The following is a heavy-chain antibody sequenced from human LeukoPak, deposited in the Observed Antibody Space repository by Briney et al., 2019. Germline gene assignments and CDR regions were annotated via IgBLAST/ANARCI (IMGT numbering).Heavy chain of an antibody. CDR3: ARGSITMVRGVISQLTHFDY. CDR1: GGTFSSYA. Sequence: SVKVSCKASGGTFSSYAISWVRQAPGQGLEWMGGIIPIFGTANYAQKFQGRVTITTDESTSTAYMELSSLRSEDTAVYYCARGSITMVRGVISQLTHFDYWAQGTLVTVSS. D-gene: IGHD3-10*01. CDR2: IIPIFGTA. V-gene: IGHV1-69*05. J-gene: IGHJ4*02.